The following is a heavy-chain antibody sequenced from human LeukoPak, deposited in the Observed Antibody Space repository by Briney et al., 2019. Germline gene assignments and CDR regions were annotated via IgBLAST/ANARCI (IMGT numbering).Heavy chain of an antibody. D-gene: IGHD3-3*01. Sequence: GASVKVSCKASGYTFTGYYMHWVRQAPGQGLEWMGWINPNSGGTNYAQKFQGRVTMTRDTSISTAYMELSRLRSDDTAVYYCARDFYPYYYYYYMDVWGKGTTVTVSS. CDR2: INPNSGGT. V-gene: IGHV1-2*02. J-gene: IGHJ6*03. CDR1: GYTFTGYY. CDR3: ARDFYPYYYYYYMDV.